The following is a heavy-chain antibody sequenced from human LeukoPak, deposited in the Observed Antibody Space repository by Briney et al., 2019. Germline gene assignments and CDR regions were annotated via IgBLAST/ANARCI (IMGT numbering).Heavy chain of an antibody. Sequence: PSETLSLTCAVSGYSISSDYLWGWIRPPPGRGVGWLGSIYRSGCTYYKPSLKGRFTISGDTSKNQFSLKLRSETAAVTAVYYCARRPPYYDLWSGYYRPPVTKDAFDIWAQGTRVSVSS. V-gene: IGHV4-38-2*01. CDR3: ARRPPYYDLWSGYYRPPVTKDAFDI. D-gene: IGHD3-3*01. CDR1: GYSISSDYL. J-gene: IGHJ3*02. CDR2: IYRSGCT.